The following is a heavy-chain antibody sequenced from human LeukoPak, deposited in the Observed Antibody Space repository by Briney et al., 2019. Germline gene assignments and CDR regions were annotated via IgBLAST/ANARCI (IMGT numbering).Heavy chain of an antibody. J-gene: IGHJ5*02. CDR3: ARQTRSVVGGDWFDP. Sequence: ASVKVSCKASGGTFSSYAISWVRQAPGQGLEWMGGITPIFGTANYAQKFQGRVTITADESTSTAYMELSSLRSEDTAVYYCARQTRSVVGGDWFDPWGQGTLVTVSS. D-gene: IGHD2-15*01. V-gene: IGHV1-69*01. CDR2: ITPIFGTA. CDR1: GGTFSSYA.